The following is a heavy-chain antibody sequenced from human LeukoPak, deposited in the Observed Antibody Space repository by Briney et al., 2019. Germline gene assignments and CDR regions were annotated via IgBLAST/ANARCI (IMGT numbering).Heavy chain of an antibody. V-gene: IGHV3-7*01. J-gene: IGHJ3*02. CDR1: GFTFSNYR. CDR3: ARGASRAFDI. CDR2: INEDGSET. Sequence: GGALRLSCAVSGFTFSNYRMKWVRQAPGKGLERVSDINEDGSETYYVDSVKGRFTRSRDNAKNSLYLQMNSLRVEDTAVYYCARGASRAFDIWGEGTMVTVSS.